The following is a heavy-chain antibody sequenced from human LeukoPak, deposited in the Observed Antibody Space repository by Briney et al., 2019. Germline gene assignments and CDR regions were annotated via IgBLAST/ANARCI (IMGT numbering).Heavy chain of an antibody. CDR1: GYTFTSYD. V-gene: IGHV1-8*01. Sequence: ASVKVSCKASGYTFTSYDINWVRQATGQGLEWMGWMNPNSGNTGYAQKFQGRVTMTRNTSISTAYMELSSLRSEDTAVYYCVRGLRWRWLQSYFDYWGQGTLVTVSS. CDR2: MNPNSGNT. D-gene: IGHD5-24*01. CDR3: VRGLRWRWLQSYFDY. J-gene: IGHJ4*02.